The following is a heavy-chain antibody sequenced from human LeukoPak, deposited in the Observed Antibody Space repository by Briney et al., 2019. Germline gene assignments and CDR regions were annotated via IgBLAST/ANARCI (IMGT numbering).Heavy chain of an antibody. D-gene: IGHD3-22*01. CDR2: IYYSEST. CDR1: GGSISSYY. CDR3: ARVRYYDSSGSYSYYFDY. J-gene: IGHJ4*02. V-gene: IGHV4-59*01. Sequence: PSETLSLTCTVSGGSISSYYWSWIRQPPGKGLEWIGYIYYSESTNYNPSLKSRVTISVDTSKNQFSLKLSSVTAADTAVYYCARVRYYDSSGSYSYYFDYWGQGTLVTVSS.